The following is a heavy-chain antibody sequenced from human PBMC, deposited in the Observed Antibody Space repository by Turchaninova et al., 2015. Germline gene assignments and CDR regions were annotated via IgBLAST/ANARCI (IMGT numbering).Heavy chain of an antibody. CDR2: LYHSGRP. V-gene: IGHV4-38-2*02. CDR1: GYSISSGYF. D-gene: IGHD2-15*01. Sequence: VQLQESGPGLVKPSETLSLTCTVSGYSISSGYFWGWFRQPPGKGLEWVGSLYHSGRPYYSQSLKSRVTISLDAPNNQFSLRLSSVTAADTAVYYCAMLAGDLDLSDGSEIWGQGTLVTVSS. CDR3: AMLAGDLDLSDGSEI. J-gene: IGHJ3*02.